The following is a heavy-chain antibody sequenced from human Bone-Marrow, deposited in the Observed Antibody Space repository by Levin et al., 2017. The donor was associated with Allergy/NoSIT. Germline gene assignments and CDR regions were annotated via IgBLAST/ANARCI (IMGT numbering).Heavy chain of an antibody. D-gene: IGHD6-19*01. CDR3: ARDRSLSGTRPVAGTSPGFDY. Sequence: ASVKVSCKASGYTFTSYGISWVRQAPGQGLEWMGWISAYNGNTNYAQKLQGRVTMTTDTSTSTAYMELRSLRSDDTAVYYCARDRSLSGTRPVAGTSPGFDYWGQGTLVTVSS. CDR2: ISAYNGNT. J-gene: IGHJ4*02. V-gene: IGHV1-18*01. CDR1: GYTFTSYG.